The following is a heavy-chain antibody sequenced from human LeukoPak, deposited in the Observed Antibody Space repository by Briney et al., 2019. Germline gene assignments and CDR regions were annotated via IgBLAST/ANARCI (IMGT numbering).Heavy chain of an antibody. D-gene: IGHD2-8*01. Sequence: QSGGSLRLSCAASGFTFSSYWMHWVRQAPGKGLVWVSRINCDGSSTNYADSVKGRFTISRDNAKNTLYLQMNSLRAEDTAVYYCARVSELVLRGPFDPWGQGTLVTVSS. V-gene: IGHV3-74*01. CDR1: GFTFSSYW. CDR3: ARVSELVLRGPFDP. CDR2: INCDGSST. J-gene: IGHJ5*02.